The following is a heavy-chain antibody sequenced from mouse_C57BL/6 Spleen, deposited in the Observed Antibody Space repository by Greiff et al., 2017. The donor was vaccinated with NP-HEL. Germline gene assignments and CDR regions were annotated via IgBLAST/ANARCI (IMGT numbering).Heavy chain of an antibody. CDR2: INPNNGGT. D-gene: IGHD3-2*02. Sequence: VQLQQSGPELVKPGASVKISCKASGYTFTDYYMNWVKQSHGKSLEWIGDINPNNGGTSYNQKFKGKATLTVDKSSSTAYMELRSLTSEDSAVYYCARGLRLPRLDYWGQGTTLTVSS. CDR1: GYTFTDYY. J-gene: IGHJ2*01. CDR3: ARGLRLPRLDY. V-gene: IGHV1-26*01.